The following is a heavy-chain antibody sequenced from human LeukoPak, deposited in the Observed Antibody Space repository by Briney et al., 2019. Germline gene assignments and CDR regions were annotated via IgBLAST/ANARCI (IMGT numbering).Heavy chain of an antibody. CDR1: GGSFSGYY. Sequence: SETLSLTCAVYGGSFSGYYWSWIRQPPGKGLEWIGEINHSGSTNYNPSLKSRVTISVDTSKNQFSLKLTSVTAADTAVYYCARDYAVRRNASTWGTPGYFDPWGQGTLVTVSS. CDR2: INHSGST. D-gene: IGHD2-2*01. CDR3: ARDYAVRRNASTWGTPGYFDP. J-gene: IGHJ4*02. V-gene: IGHV4-34*01.